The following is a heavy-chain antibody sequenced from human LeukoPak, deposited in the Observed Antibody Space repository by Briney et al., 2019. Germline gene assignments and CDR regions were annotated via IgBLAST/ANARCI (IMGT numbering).Heavy chain of an antibody. CDR3: AKVLAAASYGMDV. Sequence: TGGSLRLSCAASGFTFSSYAMSWVRQAPGKGLEWVSAISGSGGSTYYADSVKGRFTISRDNSKNTLYLQMNSLRAEDTAVYYCAKVLAAASYGMDVWGQGTTVTVSS. CDR1: GFTFSSYA. J-gene: IGHJ6*02. V-gene: IGHV3-23*01. CDR2: ISGSGGST. D-gene: IGHD6-13*01.